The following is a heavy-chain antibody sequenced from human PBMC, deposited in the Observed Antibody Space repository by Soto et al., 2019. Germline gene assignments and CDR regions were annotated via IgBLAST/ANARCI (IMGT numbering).Heavy chain of an antibody. CDR3: AKADGEQWLIPHLDN. CDR1: GFTFNNYA. V-gene: IGHV3-23*01. J-gene: IGHJ1*01. CDR2: ISGSGGDT. D-gene: IGHD6-19*01. Sequence: GGSLRLSCAASGFTFNNYAMSWVRQAPGKGLEWLSAISGSGGDTYYADSVKGRFTLSRDNSNSTLFLHMNSLRAEDTAVYYCAKADGEQWLIPHLDNWGQGTQVTVSS.